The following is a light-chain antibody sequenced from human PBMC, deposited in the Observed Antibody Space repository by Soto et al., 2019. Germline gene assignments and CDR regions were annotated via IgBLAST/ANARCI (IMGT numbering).Light chain of an antibody. CDR3: QQRSNWPPHT. Sequence: EIVMTQSPDTLSVSPGETATLSCRASQSIGSDLAWYQQKPGQAPRLILYGATTRATGIPARFGGFGSGTYFTLTISSLEPEDFAVYFCQQRSNWPPHTFGQGTKLQIK. J-gene: IGKJ2*01. CDR2: GAT. CDR1: QSIGSD. V-gene: IGKV3-11*01.